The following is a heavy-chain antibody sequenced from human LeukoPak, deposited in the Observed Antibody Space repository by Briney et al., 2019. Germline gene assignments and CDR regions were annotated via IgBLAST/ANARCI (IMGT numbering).Heavy chain of an antibody. J-gene: IGHJ1*01. CDR1: GFTFSSYA. CDR2: ISGSGGST. CDR3: ARNPLAYYYGSGNYYNGNDFQH. V-gene: IGHV3-23*01. Sequence: PGGSLRLSCAASGFTFSSYAMSWVRQAPGKGLEWVSAISGSGGSTYYADSVKGRFTISRDNAKNSLYLQMNSLRAEDTAVYYCARNPLAYYYGSGNYYNGNDFQHWGQGTLVTVSS. D-gene: IGHD3-10*01.